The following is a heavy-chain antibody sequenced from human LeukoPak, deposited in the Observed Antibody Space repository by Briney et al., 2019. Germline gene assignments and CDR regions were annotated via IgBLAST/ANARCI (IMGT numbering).Heavy chain of an antibody. CDR1: GFTFSSYS. V-gene: IGHV3-21*04. CDR3: ARVRYDWELRYEAPGEH. J-gene: IGHJ1*01. Sequence: PGGSLRLSCAASGFTFSSYSMNWVRQAPGKGLEWVSSISSSSSYIYYADSVKGRFTISRDNAKNSLYLQMNSLRSDDTAVYYCARVRYDWELRYEAPGEHWGQGTLVTVSS. D-gene: IGHD1-26*01. CDR2: ISSSSSYI.